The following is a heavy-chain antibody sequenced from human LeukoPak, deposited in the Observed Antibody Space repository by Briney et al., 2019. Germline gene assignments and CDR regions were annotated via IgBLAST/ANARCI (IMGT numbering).Heavy chain of an antibody. D-gene: IGHD3-9*01. J-gene: IGHJ4*02. CDR1: GFTFSNYA. CDR3: AKASTRDTGYYFDS. V-gene: IGHV3-23*01. CDR2: IRYNIENT. Sequence: GGSLRLSCAASGFTFSNYAMGWVRQAPGKGPEWVSSIRYNIENTHYADAVQGRFTISRGNSKNTLYLQMNSLRAEDTARYYCAKASTRDTGYYFDSWGQGTLVSVSS.